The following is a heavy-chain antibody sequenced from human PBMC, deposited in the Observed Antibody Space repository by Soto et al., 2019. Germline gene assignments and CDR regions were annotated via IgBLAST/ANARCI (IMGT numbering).Heavy chain of an antibody. Sequence: GGSLRLSCAASGFTFSSYEMNWVRQAPGKGLEWVSYISSSGSTIYYADSVKGRFTISRDNAKNSLYLQMNSLRAEDTAVYYCASCISAGTTRVYYYGMDVWGQGTTVTV. CDR2: ISSSGSTI. CDR1: GFTFSSYE. J-gene: IGHJ6*02. D-gene: IGHD1-7*01. V-gene: IGHV3-48*03. CDR3: ASCISAGTTRVYYYGMDV.